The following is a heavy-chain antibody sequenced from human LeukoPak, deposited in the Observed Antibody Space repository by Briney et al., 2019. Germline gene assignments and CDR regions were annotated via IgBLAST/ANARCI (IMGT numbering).Heavy chain of an antibody. J-gene: IGHJ4*02. V-gene: IGHV1-2*02. CDR3: ARATEGGYHY. CDR2: INPNRGGT. D-gene: IGHD3-22*01. CDR1: GYTFTGYY. Sequence: ASVKVSCKASGYTFTGYYIYWVRQAPGQGLEYMGWINPNRGGTNSTQKFQGRVTMTRDTSISTAYMELSRLRSGDTAVYYCARATEGGYHYWGQGTLVTVSS.